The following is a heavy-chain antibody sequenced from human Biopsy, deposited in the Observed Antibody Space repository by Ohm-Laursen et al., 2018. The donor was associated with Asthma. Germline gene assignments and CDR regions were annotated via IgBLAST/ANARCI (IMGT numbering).Heavy chain of an antibody. D-gene: IGHD2-15*01. CDR1: GAYIKTDDHY. Sequence: SQTLSLTCTVSGAYIKTDDHYWSWLRQPPGKGLEWFGFIHYSGSTSYNPSLKGGVTISVDTSKNQFSLKLSSVTAADTAVYYCARASGAASSNWFDPWGQGTLVTVSS. CDR2: IHYSGST. CDR3: ARASGAASSNWFDP. V-gene: IGHV4-30-4*01. J-gene: IGHJ5*02.